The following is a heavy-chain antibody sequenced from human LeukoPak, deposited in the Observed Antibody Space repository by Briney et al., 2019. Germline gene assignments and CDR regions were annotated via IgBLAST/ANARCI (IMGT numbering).Heavy chain of an antibody. CDR1: GFSFSTYG. V-gene: IGHV3-30*02. CDR3: ASKEGY. CDR2: IRYDGINK. J-gene: IGHJ4*02. Sequence: PGGSLRLSCEASGFSFSTYGMHWVRQAPGKGLECMAYIRYDGINKYYADSMRGRITISRDNSKNTLYLQMNSLRPEDTAVYYCASKEGYWGQGTLVTVSS.